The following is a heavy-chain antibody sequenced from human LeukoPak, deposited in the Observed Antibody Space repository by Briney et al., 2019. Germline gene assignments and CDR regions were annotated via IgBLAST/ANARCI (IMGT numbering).Heavy chain of an antibody. CDR2: IYYNGST. J-gene: IGHJ4*02. V-gene: IGHV4-61*01. CDR1: GASVSRYTYY. Sequence: SETLSLTCTVSGASVSRYTYYWSWIRQPPKKGLEWIGYIYYNGSTNYNPSLKSRVTISVDMSKNQFSLKLSSVTAADTAVYYCARDVGGGPFFDYWGQGTLVTVSS. D-gene: IGHD2-15*01. CDR3: ARDVGGGPFFDY.